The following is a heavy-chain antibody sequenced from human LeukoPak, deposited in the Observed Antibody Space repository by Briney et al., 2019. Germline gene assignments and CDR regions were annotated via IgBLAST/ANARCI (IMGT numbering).Heavy chain of an antibody. CDR2: IKEDRSQK. V-gene: IGHV3-7*01. D-gene: IGHD2-21*02. CDR1: GFTFNTYW. J-gene: IGHJ4*02. CDR3: ARDGFSSAINF. Sequence: GGSLRLSCAASGFTFNTYWMSWVRQTPGKGLEWVANIKEDRSQKNYVDSVRGRFTISRDNAKNSLYLQMNSLRAEDTAVYYCARDGFSSAINFWGQGTLVTVSS.